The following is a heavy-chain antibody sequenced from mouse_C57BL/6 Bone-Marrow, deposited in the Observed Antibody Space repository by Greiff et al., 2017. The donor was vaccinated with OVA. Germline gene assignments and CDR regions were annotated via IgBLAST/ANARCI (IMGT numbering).Heavy chain of an antibody. V-gene: IGHV5-6*01. CDR3: AREGPYYYGSSSLAMDY. Sequence: VQLKESGGDLVKPGGSLKLSCAASGFTFSSYGMSWVRQTPDKRLEWVATISSGGSYTYYPDSVKGRFTLSRDNAKNTLYLQLSSLKSEDTAMYYCAREGPYYYGSSSLAMDYWGQGTSGTVSS. J-gene: IGHJ4*01. CDR1: GFTFSSYG. D-gene: IGHD1-1*01. CDR2: ISSGGSYT.